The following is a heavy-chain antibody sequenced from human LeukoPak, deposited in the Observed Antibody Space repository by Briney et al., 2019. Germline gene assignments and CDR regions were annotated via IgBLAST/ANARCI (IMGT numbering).Heavy chain of an antibody. CDR2: ISYDGSNK. CDR1: GFTFSSYG. V-gene: IGHV3-30*18. CDR3: AKGSSGWAFHS. Sequence: PGRSLRLSCAASGFTFSSYGMHWVRQAPGKGLEWVAVISYDGSNKCYADSAKGRFTNSRDNSQNTLYLQMNSLRAEATAVYHSAKGSSGWAFHSWGQGTLVTASS. J-gene: IGHJ4*02. D-gene: IGHD6-19*01.